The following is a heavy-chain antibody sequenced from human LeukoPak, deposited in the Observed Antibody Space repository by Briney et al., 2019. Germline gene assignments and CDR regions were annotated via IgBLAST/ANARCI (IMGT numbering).Heavy chain of an antibody. D-gene: IGHD4-11*01. CDR3: YSNYGDSFDY. J-gene: IGHJ4*02. Sequence: ASVKVSCKASGYTFTTYDINWVRQATGQGLEWMGWMNPNTGNTGYAQKFQGRVTITRSTSISTAYMELSSLRSEDTAVYYCYSNYGDSFDYWGQGTLVTVSS. CDR2: MNPNTGNT. V-gene: IGHV1-8*03. CDR1: GYTFTTYD.